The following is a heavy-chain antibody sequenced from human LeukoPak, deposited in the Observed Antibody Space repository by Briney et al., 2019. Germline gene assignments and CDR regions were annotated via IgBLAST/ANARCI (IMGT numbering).Heavy chain of an antibody. V-gene: IGHV3-30*02. J-gene: IGHJ4*02. D-gene: IGHD2-21*01. CDR1: GFTFSSYG. CDR3: ARDFFPIVGSTWYEIGY. Sequence: GGSLRLSCAASGFTFSSYGMHWVRQAPGKGLEWVAFIRYDGSNKYYADSVKGRFTISRDNSRNTLCLQMDSLRSEDTAVYYCARDFFPIVGSTWYEIGYWGQGTLVTVSS. CDR2: IRYDGSNK.